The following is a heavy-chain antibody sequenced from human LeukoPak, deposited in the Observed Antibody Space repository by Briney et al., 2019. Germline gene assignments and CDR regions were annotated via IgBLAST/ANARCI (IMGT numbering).Heavy chain of an antibody. CDR1: GYSFTSYW. CDR3: ARLESSGYYVY. Sequence: GESLKISCKGSGYSFTSYWISWVRQMPGKGLEWMGRIDPRDSYTKYSPSFQGHVSVSADKSISTAYLQWSSLKASDTATYYCARLESSGYYVYWGQGTLVTVSS. CDR2: IDPRDSYT. J-gene: IGHJ4*02. V-gene: IGHV5-10-1*01. D-gene: IGHD3-22*01.